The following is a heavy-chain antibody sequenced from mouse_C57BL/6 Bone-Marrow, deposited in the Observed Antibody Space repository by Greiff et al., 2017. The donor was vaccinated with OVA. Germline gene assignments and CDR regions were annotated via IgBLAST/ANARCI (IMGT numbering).Heavy chain of an antibody. CDR3: ARNAYYNNYDDCAMDY. V-gene: IGHV3-6*01. D-gene: IGHD2-5*01. CDR2: ISYDGSN. Sequence: VQLKESGPGLVKPSQSLSLTCSVTGYSITSGYYWNWIRQFPGNKLEWMGYISYDGSNNYNPSLKNRISITRDTSKNQFFLKLNSVTTEDTATYNSARNAYYNNYDDCAMDYGGQGTSVTVSS. CDR1: GYSITSGYY. J-gene: IGHJ4*01.